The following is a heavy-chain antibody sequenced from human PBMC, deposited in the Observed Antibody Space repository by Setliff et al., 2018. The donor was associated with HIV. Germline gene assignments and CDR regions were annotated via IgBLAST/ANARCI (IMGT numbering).Heavy chain of an antibody. CDR1: GFTVSSNY. J-gene: IGHJ3*02. CDR2: IYSGGST. CDR3: ARSSRPDMRLAFDI. V-gene: IGHV3-66*02. Sequence: GSLRLSCAASGFTVSSNYMSWVRQAPGKGLEWVSVIYSGGSTYYADSVKGRFTISRDNSKNTLYLQMNSLRTEDTAVYYCARSSRPDMRLAFDIWGQGTMVTVSS. D-gene: IGHD3-9*01.